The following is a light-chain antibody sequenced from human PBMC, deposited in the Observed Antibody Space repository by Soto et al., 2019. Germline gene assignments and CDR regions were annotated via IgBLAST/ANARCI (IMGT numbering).Light chain of an antibody. J-gene: IGLJ1*01. V-gene: IGLV2-23*02. CDR2: EVS. CDR3: CSYAGSSTRGYV. Sequence: QSVLTQPASVSGSPGQSITISCTGTSSDVGSYNLVSWYQQHPGKAPKLMIYEVSKRPSGVSNRFSGSKSGNTASLTISGLQAEDEADYYCCSYAGSSTRGYVFGTGTKLTVL. CDR1: SSDVGSYNL.